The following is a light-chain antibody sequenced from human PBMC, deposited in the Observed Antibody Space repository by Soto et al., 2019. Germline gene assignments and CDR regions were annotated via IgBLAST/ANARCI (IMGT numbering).Light chain of an antibody. CDR2: KVS. J-gene: IGLJ1*01. V-gene: IGLV2-23*02. CDR1: SSDIGSYHL. Sequence: QSALTQPASVSGSPGQSITISCTGTSSDIGSYHLVSWYQHQSGKAPKLIIYKVSQWPSVVSDRFSASKSGNTASLTISGLQAEYEADYYCCSYAGSTWGYVFGTGTKLTVL. CDR3: CSYAGSTWGYV.